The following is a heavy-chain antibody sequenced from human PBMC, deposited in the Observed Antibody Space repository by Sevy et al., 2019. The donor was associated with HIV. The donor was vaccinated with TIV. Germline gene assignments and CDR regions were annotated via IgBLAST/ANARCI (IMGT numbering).Heavy chain of an antibody. V-gene: IGHV3-21*01. CDR1: GFSFSSYF. CDR2: IGRTSSHI. J-gene: IGHJ4*02. Sequence: GGSLRLSCAASGFSFSSYFINWVRQAPGKGLEWVASIGRTSSHIYYADSVKGRFTISRDNAKNSLDLQMNSLRVDDTALYYCARDIEGNGTSYFDDWGQGALVTVSS. D-gene: IGHD1-26*01. CDR3: ARDIEGNGTSYFDD.